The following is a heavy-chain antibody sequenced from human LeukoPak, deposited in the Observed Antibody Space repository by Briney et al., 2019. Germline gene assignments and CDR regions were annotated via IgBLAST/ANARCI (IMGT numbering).Heavy chain of an antibody. CDR3: ARVEPPGDY. CDR1: GFTFSSFS. D-gene: IGHD1-14*01. Sequence: GGSLRLSCAASGFTFSSFSMTWVRQAPGKGLDWLSYISPSSTTIYYADSVKGRFTISRDNAKNSLYLQMNSLRAEDTAVYYCARVEPPGDYWGQGTLVTVSS. CDR2: ISPSSTTI. V-gene: IGHV3-48*04. J-gene: IGHJ4*02.